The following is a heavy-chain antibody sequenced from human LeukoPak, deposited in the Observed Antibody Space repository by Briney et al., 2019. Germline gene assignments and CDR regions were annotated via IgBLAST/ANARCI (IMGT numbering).Heavy chain of an antibody. CDR3: ARSPPMVRGVIMRSADFDY. Sequence: PSETLSLTCTVSGGSISSSSYSWSWIRQPPGKGLEWVGYIYDSGIAFYNPSLKSRVTISVDTSKNQFSLKLSSVTAADTAVYYCARSPPMVRGVIMRSADFDYWGQGTLVTVSS. CDR2: IYDSGIA. D-gene: IGHD3-10*01. CDR1: GGSISSSSYS. J-gene: IGHJ4*02. V-gene: IGHV4-39*01.